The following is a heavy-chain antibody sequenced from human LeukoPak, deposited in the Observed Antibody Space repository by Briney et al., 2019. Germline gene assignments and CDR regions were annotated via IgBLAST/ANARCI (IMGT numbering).Heavy chain of an antibody. Sequence: GGSLRLSCAASGFTFSSYAMSWVLQAPGKGLEWVSAISGSGGSTYYADSVKGRFTISRDNSKNTLYLQMNSLRAEDTAVYYCAKLSTYYYDSSGYCFDYWGQGTLVTVSS. CDR2: ISGSGGST. V-gene: IGHV3-23*01. CDR3: AKLSTYYYDSSGYCFDY. J-gene: IGHJ4*02. D-gene: IGHD3-22*01. CDR1: GFTFSSYA.